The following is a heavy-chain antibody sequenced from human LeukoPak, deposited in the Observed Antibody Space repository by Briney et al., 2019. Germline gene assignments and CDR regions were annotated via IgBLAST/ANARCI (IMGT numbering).Heavy chain of an antibody. J-gene: IGHJ4*02. V-gene: IGHV1-46*01. CDR1: GYTFTSYY. CDR2: INPSGGST. CDR3: ARAQVGDYDSSGYPHFDY. D-gene: IGHD3-22*01. Sequence: ASVKVSCKASGYTFTSYYMHWVRQAPGQGLEWMGIINPSGGSTSYAQKFQGRVTMTRDTSTSTVYMELSSLRSEDTAVYYCARAQVGDYDSSGYPHFDYWGQGTLVTVSS.